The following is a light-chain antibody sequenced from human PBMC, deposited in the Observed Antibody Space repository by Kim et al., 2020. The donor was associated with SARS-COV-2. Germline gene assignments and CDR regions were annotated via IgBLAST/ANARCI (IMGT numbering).Light chain of an antibody. CDR1: QSVLYSSNNKNY. CDR2: WAS. J-gene: IGKJ1*01. V-gene: IGKV4-1*01. Sequence: DVVMTQSPDSLAVSLGERATINCKSSQSVLYSSNNKNYLAWHQQKPGQPPKTLIYWASTRESGVPDRFSGSGSGTDFTLTISSLQAEDVAVYYCQQYYSIPWTFGQGTKVDIK. CDR3: QQYYSIPWT.